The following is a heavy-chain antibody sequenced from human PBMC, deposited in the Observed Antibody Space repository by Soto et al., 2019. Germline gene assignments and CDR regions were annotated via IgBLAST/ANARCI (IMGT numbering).Heavy chain of an antibody. CDR1: GYTFRSYG. CDR2: ISAYNGNT. J-gene: IGHJ6*02. CDR3: ARCSYSTSYYYYGMDV. D-gene: IGHD2-2*01. V-gene: IGHV1-18*01. Sequence: ASVTVSCKAAGYTFRSYGITWVRQAPGQGLEWMGWISAYNGNTNYAQKLQGRVTMTTDTSTSTANMELRSLRSDDTAVYYCARCSYSTSYYYYGMDVWGQGTTVTVSS.